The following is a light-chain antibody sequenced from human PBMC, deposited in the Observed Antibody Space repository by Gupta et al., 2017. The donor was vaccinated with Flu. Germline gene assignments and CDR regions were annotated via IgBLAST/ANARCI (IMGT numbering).Light chain of an antibody. CDR1: QSLLHCDGKTD. CDR2: EVS. V-gene: IGKV2D-29*01. CDR3: RQSVQIAFS. Sequence: VTPGQPASISCKSSQSLLHCDGKTDLYWYLQKPGQPPHLLIYEVSKRFSGVPDRFSRSGSGTEFTLKISRVEADDVGVYYCRQSVQIAFSFGPGTKVDIK. J-gene: IGKJ3*01.